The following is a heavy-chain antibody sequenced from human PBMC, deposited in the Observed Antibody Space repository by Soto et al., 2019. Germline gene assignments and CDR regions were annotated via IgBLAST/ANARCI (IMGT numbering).Heavy chain of an antibody. V-gene: IGHV4-59*01. CDR1: GDSITSYY. Sequence: PSETLSLTCTVSGDSITSYYWSWIRQPPGKGLEWIGYIYYSGSTNYNPSLKSRVSMSVDTSRNQFSLKLSSVTAADTAVYYCVRDRLYSGSSGAFESWGRGTMVTGSS. CDR3: VRDRLYSGSSGAFES. J-gene: IGHJ3*02. CDR2: IYYSGST. D-gene: IGHD6-6*01.